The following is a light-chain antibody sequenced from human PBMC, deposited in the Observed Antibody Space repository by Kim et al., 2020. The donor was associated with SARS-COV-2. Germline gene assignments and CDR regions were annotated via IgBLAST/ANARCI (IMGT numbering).Light chain of an antibody. Sequence: WSPGDTATPACRASQLSPPHPLAWYHHKPGQVPRLLIYGSTSRATGIPDRFSGSGSGTDFTLALSRLEPEDFGVYYCQKHRPSLSFGGGTKVDIK. CDR1: QLSPPHP. J-gene: IGKJ4*01. CDR2: GST. V-gene: IGKV3-20*01. CDR3: QKHRPSLS.